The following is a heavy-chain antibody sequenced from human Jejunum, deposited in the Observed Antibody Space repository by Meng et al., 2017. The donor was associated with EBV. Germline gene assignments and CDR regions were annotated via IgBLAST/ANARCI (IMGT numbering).Heavy chain of an antibody. Sequence: EVHLVESGGGLVQPGGSLKLPCAGSGSDFSGSAIHWVRQGSGKGLEWVGRIRSKPNNYATAYAASVEDRFTISRDESKNMAYLQMNSLKTEDTAVYYCTRLGGPEGKDSGSGNLKWFDPWGQGTLVTVSS. V-gene: IGHV3-73*02. CDR1: GSDFSGSA. CDR3: TRLGGPEGKDSGSGNLKWFDP. D-gene: IGHD1-26*01. J-gene: IGHJ5*02. CDR2: IRSKPNNYAT.